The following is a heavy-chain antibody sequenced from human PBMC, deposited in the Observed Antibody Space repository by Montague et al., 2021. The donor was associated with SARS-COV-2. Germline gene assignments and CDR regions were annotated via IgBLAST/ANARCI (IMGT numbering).Heavy chain of an antibody. Sequence: SETLSLTCSVSGGSLSTYYWRWIRQPPGKGLEWIGYIDDSGTTRXNPPLRSRATISLDLSKNQFSLDLNSVTAADTAVYYCARNAYNHYGLDVWGQGTTVTVSS. CDR1: GGSLSTYY. J-gene: IGHJ6*02. CDR2: IDDSGTT. V-gene: IGHV4-59*08. CDR3: ARNAYNHYGLDV.